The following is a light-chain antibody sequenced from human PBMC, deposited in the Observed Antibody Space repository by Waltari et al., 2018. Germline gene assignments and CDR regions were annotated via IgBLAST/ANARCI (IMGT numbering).Light chain of an antibody. Sequence: ELVMTQSPAPLSVSPGARAPLSSRASQSVSSNLAWYQQKPGQAPRLLIYGASTRATGIPARFSGSGSGTEFTLTISSLQSEDFAVYYCQQYNNWPRTFGQRTKVEIK. V-gene: IGKV3-15*01. CDR2: GAS. CDR3: QQYNNWPRT. CDR1: QSVSSN. J-gene: IGKJ1*01.